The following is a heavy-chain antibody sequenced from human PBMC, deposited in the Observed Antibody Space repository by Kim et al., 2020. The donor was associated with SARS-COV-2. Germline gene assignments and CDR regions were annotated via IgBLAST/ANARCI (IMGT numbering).Heavy chain of an antibody. CDR2: IYYSGST. J-gene: IGHJ2*01. Sequence: SETLSLTCTVSGGSISGSSYYWGWIRQPPGKGLEWIGSIYYSGSTYYNPSLKSRVTISVDTSKNQFSLKLSSVTAADTAVFYCARDRYYYDSSGYFGDNVDFWGRGTLVTVSS. D-gene: IGHD3-22*01. CDR1: GGSISGSSYY. V-gene: IGHV4-39*07. CDR3: ARDRYYYDSSGYFGDNVDF.